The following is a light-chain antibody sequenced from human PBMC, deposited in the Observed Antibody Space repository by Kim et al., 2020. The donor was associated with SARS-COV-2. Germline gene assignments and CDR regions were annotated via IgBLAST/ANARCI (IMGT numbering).Light chain of an antibody. Sequence: VALGQTVRITCQGDSLRSYYASWYQQKPGQAPVLVIYGKNNRPSGIPDRFSGSSSGNTASLTTTGAQAEDEADYYCNSRDSSGSWVFGGGTQLTVL. V-gene: IGLV3-19*01. CDR3: NSRDSSGSWV. J-gene: IGLJ3*02. CDR2: GKN. CDR1: SLRSYY.